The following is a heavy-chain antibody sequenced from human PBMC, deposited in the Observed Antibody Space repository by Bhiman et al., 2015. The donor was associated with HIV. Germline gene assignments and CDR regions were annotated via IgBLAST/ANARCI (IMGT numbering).Heavy chain of an antibody. CDR1: GFTFNKYS. CDR2: ITSSSRYI. CDR3: ARDRPYNWNWGNHYYGMDV. D-gene: IGHD1-7*01. J-gene: IGHJ6*04. Sequence: EVQLVESGGGLVKPGGSLRLSCAASGFTFNKYSMTWVRQAPGKGLEWVSSITSSSRYIQYADSVKGRFTISRDNAKNSLYLQMNSLRAEDTAVFYCARDRPYNWNWGNHYYGMDVWGKGTTVTVSS. V-gene: IGHV3-21*02.